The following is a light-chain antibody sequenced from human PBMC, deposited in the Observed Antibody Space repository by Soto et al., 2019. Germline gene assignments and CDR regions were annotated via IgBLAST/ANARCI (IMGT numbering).Light chain of an antibody. J-gene: IGKJ5*01. CDR1: RNVSIY. Sequence: EIPLTQSPSSLAASVGDRLTLTCRASRNVSIYLNWYQHKPGKGPTLLIHATSNLQIGVPSRFSVSGSGTEFTLTISSLEPEDFGTYYCQQSYKMPSFGQGTRLVIK. CDR3: QQSYKMPS. CDR2: ATS. V-gene: IGKV1-39*01.